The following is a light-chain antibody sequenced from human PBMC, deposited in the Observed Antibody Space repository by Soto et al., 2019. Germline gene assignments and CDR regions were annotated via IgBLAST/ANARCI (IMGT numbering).Light chain of an antibody. CDR1: SSDVGGYNY. CDR3: SSYAGSNNLYV. J-gene: IGLJ1*01. CDR2: EVS. Sequence: QSALTQPTSASGSPGQSVTISCTGTSSDVGGYNYVSWYQQHPGKAPKLMIYEVSKRPSWVPDRFSGSKSGNTASLTVSGLQAEDEADYYCSSYAGSNNLYVFGTGTKLTVL. V-gene: IGLV2-8*01.